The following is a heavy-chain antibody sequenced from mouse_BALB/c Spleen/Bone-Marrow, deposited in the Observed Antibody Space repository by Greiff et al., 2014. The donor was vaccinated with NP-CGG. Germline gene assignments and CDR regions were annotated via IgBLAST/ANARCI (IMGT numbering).Heavy chain of an antibody. CDR1: GFNIKDTY. CDR2: IDPANGNT. Sequence: EVKLMESGAELVKPGASVKLSCTASGFNIKDTYMHWVKQRPEQGLEWIGRIDPANGNTKYDPRFQGKATITADTSSNTAYLQLSSLTSEDTAVYYCSAYYYGSSHFAYWGQGTLVTVSA. CDR3: SAYYYGSSHFAY. V-gene: IGHV14-3*02. J-gene: IGHJ3*01. D-gene: IGHD1-1*01.